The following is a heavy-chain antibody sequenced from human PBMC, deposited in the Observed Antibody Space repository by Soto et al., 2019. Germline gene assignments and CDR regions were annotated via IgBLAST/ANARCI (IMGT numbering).Heavy chain of an antibody. CDR1: GYNFSKYG. CDR3: ARVATLIPIFHGLDA. Sequence: QVQLVQSGAEVKKPGASVKVSCKASGYNFSKYGITWVRQAPGHGPEWLGWISGYNGNTHFAQRLQGRVNMTADTSTRTAYMEVTSLRPDDTAIYYCARVATLIPIFHGLDAWGQGTTVTVSS. V-gene: IGHV1-18*01. D-gene: IGHD3-3*01. J-gene: IGHJ6*02. CDR2: ISGYNGNT.